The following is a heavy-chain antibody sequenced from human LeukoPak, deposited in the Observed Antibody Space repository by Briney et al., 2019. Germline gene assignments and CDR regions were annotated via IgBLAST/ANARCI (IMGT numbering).Heavy chain of an antibody. CDR3: ARHFAYSSSSYFDY. V-gene: IGHV4-61*05. CDR2: VYYTGST. CDR1: GGSISDSDYY. Sequence: SETLSLTCTVSGGSISDSDYYWGWIRQTPGKGLEWIGYVYYTGSTNYNPSLKSRVTMFEDKSKNQFSLRLYSVTVADTAVYYCARHFAYSSSSYFDYWGQGSLVTVSS. J-gene: IGHJ4*02. D-gene: IGHD6-6*01.